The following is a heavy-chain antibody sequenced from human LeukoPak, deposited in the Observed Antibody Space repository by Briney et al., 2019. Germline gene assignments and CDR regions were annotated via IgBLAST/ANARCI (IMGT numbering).Heavy chain of an antibody. CDR1: GYTFTGYY. Sequence: RASVKVSCKASGYTFTGYYMHWVRQAPGQGLEWMGWINLNSGGTNYAQKFQGRVTMTRDTSISTAYMELSRLRSDDTAVYYCARDRGSSWPADYWGQGTLVTVSS. CDR2: INLNSGGT. J-gene: IGHJ4*02. CDR3: ARDRGSSWPADY. D-gene: IGHD6-13*01. V-gene: IGHV1-2*02.